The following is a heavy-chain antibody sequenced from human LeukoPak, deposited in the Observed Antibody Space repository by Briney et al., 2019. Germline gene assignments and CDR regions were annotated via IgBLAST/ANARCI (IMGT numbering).Heavy chain of an antibody. CDR1: GGSISSSNYY. CDR3: ARSVPTNWNDASFDY. Sequence: SSETLSLTCTVSGGSISSSNYYWGWIRQPPGKGLEWIGNIYYSGSTYYNPSLKSRVTISVDTSKNQFSLKLSSVTAADTAVYYCARSVPTNWNDASFDYWGQGTLVTVSS. D-gene: IGHD1-20*01. V-gene: IGHV4-39*07. CDR2: IYYSGST. J-gene: IGHJ4*02.